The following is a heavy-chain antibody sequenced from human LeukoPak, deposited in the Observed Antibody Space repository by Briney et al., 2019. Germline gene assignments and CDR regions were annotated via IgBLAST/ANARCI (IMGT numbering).Heavy chain of an antibody. J-gene: IGHJ4*02. CDR2: ISSSSRYI. V-gene: IGHV3-21*01. CDR1: GFTFKTYS. CDR3: AREYYDFWSGYYPKTLDY. D-gene: IGHD3-3*01. Sequence: EGSLRLSCAASGFTFKTYSMNWVRQAPGKGLEWVSSISSSSRYIYYTDSVKGRFTISRDDAKNSLYLQMNSLRAEDTAVYYCAREYYDFWSGYYPKTLDYWGQGTLVTVSS.